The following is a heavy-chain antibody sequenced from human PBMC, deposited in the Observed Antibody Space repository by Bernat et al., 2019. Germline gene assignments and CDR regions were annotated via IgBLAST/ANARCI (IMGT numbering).Heavy chain of an antibody. V-gene: IGHV3-21*01. CDR2: ISSSSSYI. CDR1: GFTFSSYS. Sequence: EVQLVESGGGLVKPGGSLRLSCAASGFTFSSYSMNWVRQAPGKGLEWVSSISSSSSYIYYTESVKGRFTISRDNAKNSLYLQMNSLRAEDTAVYYCARDRGSSGYYYVKESPPGIWGQGTMVTVSS. J-gene: IGHJ3*02. D-gene: IGHD3-22*01. CDR3: ARDRGSSGYYYVKESPPGI.